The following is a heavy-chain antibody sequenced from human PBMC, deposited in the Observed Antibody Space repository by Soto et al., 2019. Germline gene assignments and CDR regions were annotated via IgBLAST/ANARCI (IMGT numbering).Heavy chain of an antibody. J-gene: IGHJ6*02. CDR2: IIPIFGTA. CDR3: ARGGELPPYYYYYGMDV. CDR1: GGTFSSYA. V-gene: IGHV1-69*01. Sequence: QVQLVQSGAEVKKPGSSVKVSCKASGGTFSSYAISWVRQAPGQGREWMGGIIPIFGTANYAQKFQGRVTINGDESTSTAYMELSSLRSEDTAVYYCARGGELPPYYYYYGMDVWGQGTTVTVSS. D-gene: IGHD3-10*01.